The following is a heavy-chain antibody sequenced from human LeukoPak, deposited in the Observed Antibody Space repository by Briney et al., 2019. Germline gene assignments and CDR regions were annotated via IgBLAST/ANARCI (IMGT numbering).Heavy chain of an antibody. CDR2: INPNSGGT. D-gene: IGHD3-22*01. CDR3: Y. V-gene: IGHV1-2*05. Sequence: GASVKVSCKASGYTLTDYYMHWVRQAPGQGLEWMGRINPNSGGTNYAQKFQGRVTMTRLRSDDTAVYYCARVGYYESSGYYEYWGQGTLVTVFS. J-gene: IGHJ4*02. CDR1: GYTLTDYY.